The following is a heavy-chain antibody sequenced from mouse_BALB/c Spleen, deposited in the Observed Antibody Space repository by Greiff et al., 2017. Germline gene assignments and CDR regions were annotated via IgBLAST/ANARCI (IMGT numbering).Heavy chain of an antibody. CDR2: IWRGGST. CDR1: GFSLTSYG. J-gene: IGHJ1*01. CDR3: ATLYDGYYWYFDV. Sequence: VQLQQSGPSLVQPSQSLSITCTVSGFSLTSYGVHWVRQSPGKGLEWLGVIWRGGSTDYNAAFMSRLSITKDNSKSQVFFKMNSLQADDTAIYYCATLYDGYYWYFDVWGAGTTVTVSS. D-gene: IGHD2-3*01. V-gene: IGHV2-5-1*01.